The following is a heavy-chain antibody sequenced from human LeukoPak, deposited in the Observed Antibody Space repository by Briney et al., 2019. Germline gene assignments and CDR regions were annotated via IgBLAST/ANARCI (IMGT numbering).Heavy chain of an antibody. V-gene: IGHV4-59*06. CDR3: ARATWFGEQDRQLGASDI. Sequence: PSETLSLTCTVSGGSISSYYWSWIRQHPGKGLEWIGYIYYSGSTYYNPSLKSRVTISVDTSKNQFSLKLSSVTAADTAVYYCARATWFGEQDRQLGASDIWGQGTMVTVSS. D-gene: IGHD3-10*01. CDR1: GGSISSYY. CDR2: IYYSGST. J-gene: IGHJ3*02.